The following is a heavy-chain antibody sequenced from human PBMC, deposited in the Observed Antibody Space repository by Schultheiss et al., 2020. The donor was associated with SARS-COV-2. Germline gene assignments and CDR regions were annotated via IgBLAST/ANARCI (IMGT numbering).Heavy chain of an antibody. J-gene: IGHJ3*02. Sequence: SVKVSCKASGGTFSSYAISWVRQAPGQGLEWMGGIIPIFGTANYAQKFQGRVTITADESTSTAYMELSSLRSEDTAVYYCARDPIGDSSGYLNAFDIWGQGRMVTVSS. CDR3: ARDPIGDSSGYLNAFDI. CDR2: IIPIFGTA. CDR1: GGTFSSYA. V-gene: IGHV1-69*13. D-gene: IGHD3-22*01.